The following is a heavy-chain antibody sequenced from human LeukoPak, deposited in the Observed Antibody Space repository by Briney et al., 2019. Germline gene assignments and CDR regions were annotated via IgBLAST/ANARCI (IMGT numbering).Heavy chain of an antibody. D-gene: IGHD3-16*02. J-gene: IGHJ4*02. CDR2: ISPYNGNT. V-gene: IGHV1-18*04. CDR1: GYTFTSYG. Sequence: ASVKVSCKASGYTFTSYGISWVRQAPGQGLEWMGSISPYNGNTKYAENLQGRVIMTTDTSTRTAYMELRSLRSDDTAVFYCARDQYDYVWGSYRPYFDYWGQGTLVTVSS. CDR3: ARDQYDYVWGSYRPYFDY.